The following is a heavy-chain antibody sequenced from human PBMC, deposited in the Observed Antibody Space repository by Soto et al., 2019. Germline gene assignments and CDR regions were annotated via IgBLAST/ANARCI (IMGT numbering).Heavy chain of an antibody. CDR2: INPKSGGT. J-gene: IGHJ6*02. CDR3: ARGDSTDCSNGVCSFFYNHDMDV. Sequence: QVQLVQSGAEVKKPGASVKVSCKASGYSFTDYHIHWVRQAPGQGLEWLGRINPKSGGTSTAQKFQGWVTMTTDTSNSKASMELTRLTSDDTAIYYCARGDSTDCSNGVCSFFYNHDMDVWGQGTTVTVSS. D-gene: IGHD2-8*01. CDR1: GYSFTDYH. V-gene: IGHV1-2*04.